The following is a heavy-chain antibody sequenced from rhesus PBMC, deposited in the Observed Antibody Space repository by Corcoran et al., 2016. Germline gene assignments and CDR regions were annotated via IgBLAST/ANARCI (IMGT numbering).Heavy chain of an antibody. V-gene: IGHV4S9*01. D-gene: IGHD3-16*01. J-gene: IGHJ4*01. CDR3: ARDPPFTIVVARFDY. CDR1: GGSLSDYYY. CDR2: IFGNSAST. Sequence: QLQLQESGPGLVKPSETLSVTCAVSGGSLSDYYYWYWFRQPPGKGLEWIGNIFGNSASTYYNPSLKSRVTISKDTSKNQFFLKLSSVTAADTAVYYCARDPPFTIVVARFDYWGQGVLVTVSS.